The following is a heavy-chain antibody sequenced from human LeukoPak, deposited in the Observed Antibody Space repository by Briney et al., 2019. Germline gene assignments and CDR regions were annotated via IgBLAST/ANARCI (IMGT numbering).Heavy chain of an antibody. CDR2: LRTDGEKK. V-gene: IGHV3-74*03. Sequence: GGSLRLSCAASGFTFRNYWMHWVRQVPGRGLEWVSRLRTDGEKKSHAASVRDRFTISRDNVRNMLYLQMNSLRVEDTGVYYCVKDHYGFNSLDYWGQGTPVSVSS. J-gene: IGHJ4*02. CDR3: VKDHYGFNSLDY. D-gene: IGHD3-10*01. CDR1: GFTFRNYW.